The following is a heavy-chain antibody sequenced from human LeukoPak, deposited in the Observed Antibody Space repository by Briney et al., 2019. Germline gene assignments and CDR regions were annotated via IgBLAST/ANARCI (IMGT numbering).Heavy chain of an antibody. CDR3: ARVGLRGPFDY. V-gene: IGHV3-21*01. D-gene: IGHD4-17*01. CDR2: ISSSSSYI. J-gene: IGHJ4*02. Sequence: GGSLRLSCAASGFTFSSYSMNWVCQAPGKGLEWVSSISSSSSYIYYADSAKGRFTISRDNAKNSLYLQMNSLRAEDTAVYYCARVGLRGPFDYWGQGTLVTVSS. CDR1: GFTFSSYS.